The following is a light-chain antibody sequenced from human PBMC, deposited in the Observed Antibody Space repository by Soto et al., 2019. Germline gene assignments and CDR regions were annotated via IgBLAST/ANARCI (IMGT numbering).Light chain of an antibody. CDR3: QSYDNTLSAWV. CDR1: SSNIGNNY. CDR2: GN. J-gene: IGLJ3*02. V-gene: IGLV1-40*01. Sequence: QSVLTQPPSVSAAPGQKVTISCSGSSSNIGNNYVSWYQQLPGTAPKLLIYGNNRPSGVPDRFSGSKSGTSASLAITGLQPEDEADYYCQSYDNTLSAWVFGGGTKVTVL.